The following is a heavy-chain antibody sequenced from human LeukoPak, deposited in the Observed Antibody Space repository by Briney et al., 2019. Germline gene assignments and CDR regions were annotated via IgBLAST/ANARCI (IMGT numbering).Heavy chain of an antibody. CDR1: GFTFSTYA. D-gene: IGHD6-19*01. CDR2: IRNDGSHK. CDR3: AKDGGWYELYYMDV. Sequence: GGSLRLSCAASGFTFSTYAMHWVRQAPGKGLEWVTFIRNDGSHKYYTDSVKGRFTISRDNSKNTLFLQMYSLRPEDTAVYYCAKDGGWYELYYMDVWGTGTTVTVSS. J-gene: IGHJ6*03. V-gene: IGHV3-30*02.